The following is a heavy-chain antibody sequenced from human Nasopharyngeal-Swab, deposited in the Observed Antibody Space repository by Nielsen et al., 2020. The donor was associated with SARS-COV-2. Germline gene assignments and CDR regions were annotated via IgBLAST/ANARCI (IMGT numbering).Heavy chain of an antibody. CDR2: ISSSGSTI. V-gene: IGHV3-11*01. Sequence: GGSLRLSCAASGFTFSDYYMSWIRQAPGKGLEWVSYISSSGSTIYYADSVKGRFTISRDNAKNSLYLQMNSLRAEDTTVYYCARDRGSGYYDSRGYYYFPDYWGQGTLVTVSS. J-gene: IGHJ4*02. D-gene: IGHD3-22*01. CDR1: GFTFSDYY. CDR3: ARDRGSGYYDSRGYYYFPDY.